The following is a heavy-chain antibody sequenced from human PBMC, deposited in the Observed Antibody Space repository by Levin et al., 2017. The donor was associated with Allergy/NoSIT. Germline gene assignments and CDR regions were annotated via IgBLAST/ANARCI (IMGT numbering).Heavy chain of an antibody. D-gene: IGHD3-9*01. CDR1: GFTFSDYY. Sequence: GESLKISCAASGFTFSDYYMSWIRQAPGKGLEWVSYISSSSSYTNYADSVKGRFTISRDNAKNSLYLQMNSLRAEDTAVYYCARWGTYDILTGYSSGGWFDPWGQGTLVTVSS. V-gene: IGHV3-11*03. J-gene: IGHJ5*02. CDR3: ARWGTYDILTGYSSGGWFDP. CDR2: ISSSSSYT.